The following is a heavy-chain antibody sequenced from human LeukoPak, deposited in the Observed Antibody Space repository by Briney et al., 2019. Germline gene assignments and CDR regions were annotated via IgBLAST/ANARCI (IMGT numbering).Heavy chain of an antibody. V-gene: IGHV3-53*04. CDR2: IYSGGST. CDR3: ARDRDTAMADGWFDP. CDR1: GFTVSSNY. J-gene: IGHJ5*02. Sequence: GGSLRLSCAASGFTVSSNYMSWVRQAPGKGLEWVSVIYSGGSTYYADSVKGRFTISRHNSKNTLYLQMNSLRAEDTAVYYCARDRDTAMADGWFDPWGQGTLVTVSS. D-gene: IGHD5-18*01.